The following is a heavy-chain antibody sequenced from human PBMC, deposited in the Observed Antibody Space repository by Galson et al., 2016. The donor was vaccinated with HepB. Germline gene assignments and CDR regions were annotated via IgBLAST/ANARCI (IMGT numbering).Heavy chain of an antibody. CDR1: AFTFSRYS. J-gene: IGHJ6*02. V-gene: IGHV3-21*01. Sequence: SLRLSCAASAFTFSRYSMSWVRQAPGRGLEWLSSINSGSDYIHYADSVKGRFTISRDNAKNSLYLHLSSLRVDDTAVYYCARRYYDYIWGSSDYGMDVWGQGTTVTVSS. D-gene: IGHD3-16*01. CDR2: INSGSDYI. CDR3: ARRYYDYIWGSSDYGMDV.